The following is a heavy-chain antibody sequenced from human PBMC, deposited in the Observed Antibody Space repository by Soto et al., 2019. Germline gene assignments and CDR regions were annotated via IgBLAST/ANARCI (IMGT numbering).Heavy chain of an antibody. CDR2: INHSGST. CDR1: GGSISSYY. CDR3: ASYSSGWYEVSY. D-gene: IGHD6-19*01. V-gene: IGHV4-34*01. Sequence: SETLSLTCTVSGGSISSYYWSWIRQPPGKGLEWIGEINHSGSTNYNPSLKSRVTISVDTSKNQFSLKLSSVTAADTAVYYCASYSSGWYEVSYWGQGTLVTVSS. J-gene: IGHJ4*02.